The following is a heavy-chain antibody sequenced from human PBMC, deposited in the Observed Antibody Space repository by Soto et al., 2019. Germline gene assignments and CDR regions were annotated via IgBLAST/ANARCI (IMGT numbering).Heavy chain of an antibody. D-gene: IGHD4-17*01. Sequence: GGSLRLSCAASGFTFSSYAMTRVRQAPGKGLEYVSSITGSGAGTVYADSVKGRFTISRDNSKNMLYLQLSSLRAEDTAIYFCAKDPNGDYVGAFDSWGQGSLVTVSS. CDR2: ITGSGAGT. J-gene: IGHJ4*02. CDR3: AKDPNGDYVGAFDS. CDR1: GFTFSSYA. V-gene: IGHV3-23*01.